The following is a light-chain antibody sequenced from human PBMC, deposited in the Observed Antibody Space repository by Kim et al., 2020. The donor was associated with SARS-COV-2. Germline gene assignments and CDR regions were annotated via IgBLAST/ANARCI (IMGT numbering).Light chain of an antibody. Sequence: DFQMTQSPSTLSASVGDTVTITCRASPSVRRWLAWYQQRPGEAPKLIVYETSFLDRGVPSRFSASGSGTEFTLTITNLQPDDFATYYCQHYDNCEAAFAPVTKVDIK. CDR2: ETS. CDR3: QHYDNCEAA. CDR1: PSVRRW. V-gene: IGKV1-5*01. J-gene: IGKJ3*01.